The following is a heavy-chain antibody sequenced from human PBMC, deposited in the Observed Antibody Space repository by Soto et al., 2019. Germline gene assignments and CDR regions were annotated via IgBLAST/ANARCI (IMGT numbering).Heavy chain of an antibody. CDR3: ARLYGSGSLYYYYYYYMDV. Sequence: ASVKVSCKASGYTFTSYGISWVRQAPGQGLEWMGWISAYNGNTNYAQKLQGRVTMTTDTSTSTAYMELRSLRYDDTAVYYCARLYGSGSLYYYYYYYMDVWGKGTTVTVSS. J-gene: IGHJ6*03. CDR2: ISAYNGNT. CDR1: GYTFTSYG. D-gene: IGHD3-10*01. V-gene: IGHV1-18*01.